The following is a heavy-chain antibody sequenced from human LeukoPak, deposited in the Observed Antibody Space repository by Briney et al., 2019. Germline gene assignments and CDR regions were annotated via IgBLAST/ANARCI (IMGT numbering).Heavy chain of an antibody. V-gene: IGHV4-34*01. CDR1: GGSFSGYY. D-gene: IGHD6-19*01. Sequence: SETLSLTCAVYGGSFSGYYWSWIRQPPGKGLEWIGEINHSGSTNYNPSLMSRVTISVDTSKNQFSLKLSSVTAADTAVYYCARRYSSGWYHFDYWGQGTLVTVSS. J-gene: IGHJ4*02. CDR3: ARRYSSGWYHFDY. CDR2: INHSGST.